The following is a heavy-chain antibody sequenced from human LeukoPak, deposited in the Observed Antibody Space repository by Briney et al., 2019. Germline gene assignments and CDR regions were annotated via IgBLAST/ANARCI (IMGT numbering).Heavy chain of an antibody. J-gene: IGHJ4*02. Sequence: GGSLRLSRAASGFTFSSYGMNWVRQAPGKGLEWVSGTGNSGSTYYADSVKGRFAISRDNSKNTLYLQMNSLRAEDTAVYYCAKISDSRSSSDYWGQGTLVTVSS. D-gene: IGHD6-6*01. V-gene: IGHV3-23*01. CDR3: AKISDSRSSSDY. CDR2: TGNSGST. CDR1: GFTFSSYG.